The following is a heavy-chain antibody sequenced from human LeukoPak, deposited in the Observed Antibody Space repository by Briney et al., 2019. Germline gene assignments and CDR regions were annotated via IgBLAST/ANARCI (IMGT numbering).Heavy chain of an antibody. CDR1: GGSFSGYY. CDR2: INHSGST. J-gene: IGHJ4*02. Sequence: SETLSLTCAVYGGSFSGYYWSWIRQPPGKGLEWIGEINHSGSTNYNPSLKSRVTISVDTSKNQFSLKLSSVTAADTAVYYCARLIHRGYSSPGPWGQGTLVTVSS. CDR3: ARLIHRGYSSPGP. V-gene: IGHV4-34*01. D-gene: IGHD6-13*01.